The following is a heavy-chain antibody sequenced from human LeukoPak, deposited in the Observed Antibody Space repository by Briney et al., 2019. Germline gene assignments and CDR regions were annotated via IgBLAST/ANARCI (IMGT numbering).Heavy chain of an antibody. CDR3: ARARKPSSTSSAFDP. CDR2: MNPNSGNT. D-gene: IGHD2-2*01. Sequence: ASVKVSCKASGGTFSSYAISWVRQATGQGLEWMGWMNPNSGNTGYAQKFQGRVTMTRNTSISTAYMELSSLRSEDTAVYYCARARKPSSTSSAFDPWGQGTLVTVSS. V-gene: IGHV1-8*02. J-gene: IGHJ5*02. CDR1: GGTFSSYA.